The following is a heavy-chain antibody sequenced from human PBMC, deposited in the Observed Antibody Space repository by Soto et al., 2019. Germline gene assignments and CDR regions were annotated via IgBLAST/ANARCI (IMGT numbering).Heavy chain of an antibody. V-gene: IGHV3-48*04. D-gene: IGHD2-15*01. CDR2: ISSSSSTI. Sequence: GGSLILSCAASGFTFSSYSMNWVRQAPGKGLEWVSYISSSSSTIYYADSVKGRFTISRDNAKNSLYLQMNSLRAEDTAVYYCARESRSVVRSYWYFDLWGRGTLVTVSS. J-gene: IGHJ2*01. CDR3: ARESRSVVRSYWYFDL. CDR1: GFTFSSYS.